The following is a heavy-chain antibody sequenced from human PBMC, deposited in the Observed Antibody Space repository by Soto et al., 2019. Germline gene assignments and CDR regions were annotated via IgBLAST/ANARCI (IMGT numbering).Heavy chain of an antibody. CDR1: GDTFINYH. CDR3: AKSPRGEMATD. V-gene: IGHV1-18*01. D-gene: IGHD5-12*01. J-gene: IGHJ4*02. Sequence: QVQLVQSGGEVKKPGASVTVSCKASGDTFINYHITWVRQAPGQGLEWMAWINTYNGMTDYAQRFQGRVTMTRDTSPSTSYMALRNLGSDDTAVYFCAKSPRGEMATDWGQGTLVTVSS. CDR2: INTYNGMT.